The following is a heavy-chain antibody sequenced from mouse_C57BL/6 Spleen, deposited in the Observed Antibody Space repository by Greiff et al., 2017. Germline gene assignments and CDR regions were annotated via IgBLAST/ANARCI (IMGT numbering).Heavy chain of an antibody. CDR2: IWSDGST. D-gene: IGHD2-1*01. J-gene: IGHJ3*01. Sequence: QVQLQQSGPGLVAPSQSLSITCTVSGFSLTSYGVHWVRQPPGKGLEWLVVIWSDGSTTYNSALKSRLSIRKDNSKSQVFLKMNSLQTDDTAMYYGDRHDEFYNSAWFAYWGQGTLVTVAA. CDR3: DRHDEFYNSAWFAY. CDR1: GFSLTSYG. V-gene: IGHV2-6-1*01.